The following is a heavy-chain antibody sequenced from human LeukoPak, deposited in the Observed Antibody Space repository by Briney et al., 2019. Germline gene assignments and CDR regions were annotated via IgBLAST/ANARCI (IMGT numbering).Heavy chain of an antibody. J-gene: IGHJ6*03. V-gene: IGHV3-53*01. CDR1: GFTFSSYA. Sequence: PGGTLRLSCAASGFTFSSYAMSWVRQAPGKGLEWVSVIYSGGSTYYADSVKGRFTISRDNSKNTLYLQMNSLRAEDTAVYYCARERYSNYYYMDVWGKGTTVTISS. CDR2: IYSGGST. CDR3: ARERYSNYYYMDV. D-gene: IGHD1-14*01.